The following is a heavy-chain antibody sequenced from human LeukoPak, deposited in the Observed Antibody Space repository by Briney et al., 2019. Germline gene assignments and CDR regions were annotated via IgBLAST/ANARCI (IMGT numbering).Heavy chain of an antibody. CDR2: ISGSGDST. CDR1: GFTFSSYA. Sequence: PGGSLRLSCAASGFTFSSYAMSWVRQVPGKGLKWVSTISGSGDSTYYADSVKGRFTISRDNSKNTLYLQMNSLRAEDTAVYYCARGSSSWYYLDYWGQGTLVTVSS. J-gene: IGHJ4*02. V-gene: IGHV3-23*01. D-gene: IGHD6-13*01. CDR3: ARGSSSWYYLDY.